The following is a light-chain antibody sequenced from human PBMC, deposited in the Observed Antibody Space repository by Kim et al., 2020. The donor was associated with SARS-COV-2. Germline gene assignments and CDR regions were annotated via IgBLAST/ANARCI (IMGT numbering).Light chain of an antibody. J-gene: IGKJ4*01. Sequence: EIVLTQSPGTLSLSPGERATLSCRASQSVSSNYLAWYQQKPGQAPRVLIYGASSRATGIPDRFSGSGSGTDFTLTISRLEPEDFAVYYCQQYGSSPLTFGGGTKV. CDR3: QQYGSSPLT. V-gene: IGKV3-20*01. CDR1: QSVSSNY. CDR2: GAS.